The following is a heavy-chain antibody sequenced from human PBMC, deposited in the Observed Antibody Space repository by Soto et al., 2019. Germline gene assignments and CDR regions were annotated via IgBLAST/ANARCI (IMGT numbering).Heavy chain of an antibody. V-gene: IGHV3-33*01. J-gene: IGHJ6*03. CDR1: GFTFSSYG. CDR3: ARGPDIVVVPAAMPDSYYYYYMDV. CDR2: IWYDGSNK. D-gene: IGHD2-2*01. Sequence: GGSLRLSCAASGFTFSSYGMHWVRQAPGKGLEWVAVIWYDGSNKYYADSVKGRFTISRDNSKNTLYLQMNSLRAEDTAVYYCARGPDIVVVPAAMPDSYYYYYMDVWGKGTTVTVSS.